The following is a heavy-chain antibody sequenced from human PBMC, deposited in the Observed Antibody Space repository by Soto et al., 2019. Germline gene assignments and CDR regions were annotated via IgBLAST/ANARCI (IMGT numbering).Heavy chain of an antibody. J-gene: IGHJ4*02. CDR2: IRSKAYGGTT. V-gene: IGHV3-49*04. CDR1: GFTFGDYA. D-gene: IGHD5-12*01. CDR3: TRDPDIVATIPR. Sequence: GGSVRLSCTASGFTFGDYAMSWVRQAPGKGLEWVGFIRSKAYGGTTEYAASVKGRFTISRDDSKSIAYLQMNSLKTEDTAVYYCTRDPDIVATIPRWGQGTLVTVSS.